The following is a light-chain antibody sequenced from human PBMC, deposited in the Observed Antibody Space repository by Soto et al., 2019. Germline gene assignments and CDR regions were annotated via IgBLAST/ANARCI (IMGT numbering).Light chain of an antibody. CDR3: QQYNNWPPVT. CDR1: QSVSSNY. J-gene: IGKJ1*01. V-gene: IGKV3-20*01. Sequence: DIVLTQSPDTLSLSPGERATLSCRASQSVSSNYLAWYQQKPGQAPRLLIYGASTRATGIPDRFSGSGSGTDFTLTISRLEPEDFAVYYCQQYNNWPPVTFGQGTKVEIK. CDR2: GAS.